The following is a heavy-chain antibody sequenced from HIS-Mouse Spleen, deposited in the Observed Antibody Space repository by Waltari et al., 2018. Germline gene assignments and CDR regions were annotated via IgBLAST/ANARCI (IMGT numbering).Heavy chain of an antibody. D-gene: IGHD2-15*01. CDR2: INPDSGGK. J-gene: IGHJ4*02. Sequence: QVQLVQSGAEVKKPGASVKVSCKASGYTFTGYYMHWVRQAPGQGLEWMGWINPDSGGKNDAQKFQGRVTMTRDTSISTAYMELRRLRSDDTAVYYCARDGFSGGSCYSLYYFDYWGQGTLVTVSS. V-gene: IGHV1-2*02. CDR3: ARDGFSGGSCYSLYYFDY. CDR1: GYTFTGYY.